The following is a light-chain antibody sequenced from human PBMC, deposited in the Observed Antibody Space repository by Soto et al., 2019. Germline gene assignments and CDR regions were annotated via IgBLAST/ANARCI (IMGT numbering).Light chain of an antibody. V-gene: IGKV3-20*01. CDR3: QQYSSSPLT. CDR2: GTS. Sequence: ENVLTQSPGTLSLSPGERATLSCRASQGVNRYYLAWYQQKPGQAPRLLISGTSTRATGTPDRFSGSGSGTDFTLTISRLEPEDFAVYYCQQYSSSPLTFGGGTKVDIK. CDR1: QGVNRYY. J-gene: IGKJ4*01.